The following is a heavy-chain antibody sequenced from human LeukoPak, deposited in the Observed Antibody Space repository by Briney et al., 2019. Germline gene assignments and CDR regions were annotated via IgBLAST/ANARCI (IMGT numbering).Heavy chain of an antibody. V-gene: IGHV3-21*01. Sequence: PGGSLRLSCAASGFTFSSYSMNWVRQAPGKGLEWVSSISSSSSYIYYADSVKGRFTISRDNAKNSLYLQMNSLRAEDTAVYYCARVSTTYYYDSSGLLDDYWGQGTLVIVSS. CDR3: ARVSTTYYYDSSGLLDDY. J-gene: IGHJ4*02. D-gene: IGHD3-22*01. CDR2: ISSSSSYI. CDR1: GFTFSSYS.